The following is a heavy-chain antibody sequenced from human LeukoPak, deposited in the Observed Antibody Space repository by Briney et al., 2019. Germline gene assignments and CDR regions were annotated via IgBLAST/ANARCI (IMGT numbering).Heavy chain of an antibody. CDR2: IKQDGSEK. CDR3: ARGGCSGGSRYSLGNNWFDP. J-gene: IGHJ5*02. CDR1: GLTFSSYW. D-gene: IGHD2-15*01. V-gene: IGHV3-7*01. Sequence: GGSLSLSCAASGLTFSSYWMSWVRQAPGKGPEWVANIKQDGSEKYYVDSVKGRFTISRDNAKNSLYLQMNSLRAEDTAVYYCARGGCSGGSRYSLGNNWFDPWGQGTLVTVSS.